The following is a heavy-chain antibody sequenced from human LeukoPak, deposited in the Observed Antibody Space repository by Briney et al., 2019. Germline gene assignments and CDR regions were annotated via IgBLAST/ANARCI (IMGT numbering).Heavy chain of an antibody. CDR3: ARRTAAAGAFDY. CDR2: IYPGDSDT. J-gene: IGHJ4*02. D-gene: IGHD6-13*01. Sequence: GESLKISCKGSGYIFTTDWIGWVRQMPGKGLELMGIIYPGDSDTTYSPSFQGQVTISADKSISTAYLQWSSLKASDTAMYYCARRTAAAGAFDYWGQGTLVTVSS. V-gene: IGHV5-51*01. CDR1: GYIFTTDW.